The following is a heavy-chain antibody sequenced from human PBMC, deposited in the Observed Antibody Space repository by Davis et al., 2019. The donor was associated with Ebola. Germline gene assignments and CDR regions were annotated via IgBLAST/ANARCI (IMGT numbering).Heavy chain of an antibody. CDR1: GFTFSDYY. CDR2: ISSSSSYI. Sequence: PGGSLRLSCAASGFTFSDYYMNWVRQAPGKGLEWVSSISSSSSYIYYADSVKGRFTISRDNAKNSLYLQMNSLRDEDTAVYYCARDHYDSSGYGFDIWGQGTMVTVSS. CDR3: ARDHYDSSGYGFDI. D-gene: IGHD3-22*01. V-gene: IGHV3-21*01. J-gene: IGHJ3*02.